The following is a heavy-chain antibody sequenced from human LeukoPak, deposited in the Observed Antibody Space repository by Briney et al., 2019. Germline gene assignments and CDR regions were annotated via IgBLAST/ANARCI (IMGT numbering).Heavy chain of an antibody. CDR3: AKVPYGDYGEDY. CDR2: ISGSGGST. CDR1: GFTFSSYA. Sequence: PGGSLRLSCAASGFTFSSYAMSWVRQAPGKGLEWVSAISGSGGSTYYADSVKGRFTISRDNPKNTLYLQMNSLRAEDTAVYYCAKVPYGDYGEDYWGQGTLVTVSS. J-gene: IGHJ4*02. D-gene: IGHD4-17*01. V-gene: IGHV3-23*01.